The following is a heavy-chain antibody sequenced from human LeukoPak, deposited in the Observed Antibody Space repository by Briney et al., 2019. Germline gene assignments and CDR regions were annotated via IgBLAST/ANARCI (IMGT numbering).Heavy chain of an antibody. CDR2: IYYSGST. V-gene: IGHV4-59*01. D-gene: IGHD6-19*01. Sequence: SETLSLTCTVSGGSISSYYWIWIRQPPGKGLEWIGYIYYSGSTNYNPSLKSRVTISVDTSKNQFSLKLSSVTAADTAVYYCARERAVAGNYYFDYWGQGTLVTVSS. J-gene: IGHJ4*02. CDR1: GGSISSYY. CDR3: ARERAVAGNYYFDY.